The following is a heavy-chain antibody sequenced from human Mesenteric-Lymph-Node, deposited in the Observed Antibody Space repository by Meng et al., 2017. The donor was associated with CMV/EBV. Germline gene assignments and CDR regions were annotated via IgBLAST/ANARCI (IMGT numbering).Heavy chain of an antibody. CDR1: DDSINIYY. Sequence: SETLSLTCTVSDDSINIYYWSWIRQPPGKRLEWIAYIYYSGRTNYNPSLKSRVTISVDTSKNQFSLKLSSVTAADTAVYYCARHPVGATAFDIWGQGTMGTVSS. D-gene: IGHD1-26*01. V-gene: IGHV4-59*01. CDR3: ARHPVGATAFDI. CDR2: IYYSGRT. J-gene: IGHJ3*02.